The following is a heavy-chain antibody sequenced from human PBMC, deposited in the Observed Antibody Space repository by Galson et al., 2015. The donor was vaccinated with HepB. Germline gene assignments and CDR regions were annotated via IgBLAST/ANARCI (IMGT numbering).Heavy chain of an antibody. V-gene: IGHV6-1*01. D-gene: IGHD6-13*01. CDR1: GDSVYNRSAA. J-gene: IGHJ4*02. CDR2: TYYNSKWYT. CDR3: ARGVASGWYGGGFFDY. Sequence: ISGDSVYNRSAAWHWIRQSPSGGLEWLGGTYYNSKWYTDFALSVESRIIINADTSKNQFSLHLKSVTPEDTAIYYCARGVASGWYGGGFFDYWGQGTMLTVSS.